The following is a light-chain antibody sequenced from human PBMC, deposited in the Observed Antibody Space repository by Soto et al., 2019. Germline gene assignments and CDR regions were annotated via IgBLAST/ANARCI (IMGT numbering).Light chain of an antibody. J-gene: IGKJ3*01. CDR3: QQFGSSPGFT. Sequence: EIVLTQSPGTLPLSPGERATLSCRASQSINSRYLAWYQQKPGQAPGLLIYGASSRATGIPDRFSGSGSGTDFTLTISRLEPEDFAVYYCQQFGSSPGFTFGPGTKVDIK. CDR1: QSINSRY. V-gene: IGKV3-20*01. CDR2: GAS.